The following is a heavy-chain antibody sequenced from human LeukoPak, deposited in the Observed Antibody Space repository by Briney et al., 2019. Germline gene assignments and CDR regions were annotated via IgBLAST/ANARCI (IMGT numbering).Heavy chain of an antibody. D-gene: IGHD2-15*01. Sequence: SGGSLRLSCAASGFTFSSYSMNWVRQALGKGLEWVSSISSSSSYIYYADSVKGRFTISRDNAKNSLYLQMNSLRAEDTAVYYCARGTRYCGGGSCYLDVWGQGTTVTVSS. CDR2: ISSSSSYI. CDR1: GFTFSSYS. J-gene: IGHJ6*02. V-gene: IGHV3-21*01. CDR3: ARGTRYCGGGSCYLDV.